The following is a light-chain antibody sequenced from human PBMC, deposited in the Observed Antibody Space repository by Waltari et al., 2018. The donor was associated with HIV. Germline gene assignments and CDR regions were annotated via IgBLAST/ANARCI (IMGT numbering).Light chain of an antibody. J-gene: IGKJ2*01. CDR3: QQRRDWPRT. CDR2: DAS. CDR1: QSLTRY. V-gene: IGKV3-11*01. Sequence: EIVLTQSPATLSLSPGERATLSCRASQSLTRYLAWYQHKPGHAPRLLVYDASKRASGIPARFTGSGSGTDFTLTISSLEPEDFAIYYCQQRRDWPRTFGQGTKLEI.